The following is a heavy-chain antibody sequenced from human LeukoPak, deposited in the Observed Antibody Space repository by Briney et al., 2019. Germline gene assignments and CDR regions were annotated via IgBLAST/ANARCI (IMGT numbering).Heavy chain of an antibody. D-gene: IGHD3-16*02. V-gene: IGHV1-69*05. CDR2: FIPIVGTA. Sequence: SVRVSCPASGGTFSIYAISWVRQAPGQGLEWGGMFIPIVGTANYAQKFQGRVTITTDESTSTAYMEMSSLRSEDTAVYYCARLSAGGEYYFDYWGQGTLVTVSS. CDR3: ARLSAGGEYYFDY. J-gene: IGHJ4*02. CDR1: GGTFSIYA.